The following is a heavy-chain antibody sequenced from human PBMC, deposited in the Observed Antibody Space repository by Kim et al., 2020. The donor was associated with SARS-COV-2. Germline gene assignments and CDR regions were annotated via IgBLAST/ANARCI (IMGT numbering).Heavy chain of an antibody. D-gene: IGHD4-4*01. J-gene: IGHJ6*02. CDR2: A. V-gene: IGHV1-69*01. CDR3: ARNSYYYGMDV. Sequence: ANYAQKFQGRVTITADESTSTAYMELSSLRSEDTAVYYCARNSYYYGMDVWGQGTTVTVSS.